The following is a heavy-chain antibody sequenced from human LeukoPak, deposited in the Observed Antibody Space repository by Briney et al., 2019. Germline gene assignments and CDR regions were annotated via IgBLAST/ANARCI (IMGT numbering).Heavy chain of an antibody. CDR1: GFTFTGYW. CDR2: IRKDDGSAK. CDR3: VRDFVYTTA. V-gene: IGHV3-7*03. Sequence: PGGSLRLSCAASGFTFTGYWMSWLRQAPGKGAEGVAIIRKDDGSAKYYADSVKGRFTISRDNAKTLLYLQMDSLRVEDTAVYYCVRDFVYTTAWGQGTQVTVSS. D-gene: IGHD2-21*02. J-gene: IGHJ4*02.